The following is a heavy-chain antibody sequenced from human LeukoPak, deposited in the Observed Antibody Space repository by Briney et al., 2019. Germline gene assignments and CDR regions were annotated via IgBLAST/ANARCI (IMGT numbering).Heavy chain of an antibody. V-gene: IGHV3-7*01. D-gene: IGHD6-19*01. CDR1: GFTFSSYW. J-gene: IGHJ5*02. Sequence: GGSLRLSCAASGFTFSSYWMSWLRQVPGKGLEWVANIRQDGSEKYYVDSVKGRFTISRDNAKNSLYLQVNSLRADDTAVYYCARGGYSGGWGFDPWGQGTLVTVSS. CDR2: IRQDGSEK. CDR3: ARGGYSGGWGFDP.